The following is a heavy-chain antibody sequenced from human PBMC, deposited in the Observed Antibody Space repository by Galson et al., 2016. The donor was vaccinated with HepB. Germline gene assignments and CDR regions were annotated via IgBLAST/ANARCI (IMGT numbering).Heavy chain of an antibody. J-gene: IGHJ4*02. CDR1: GFSFNDRA. CDR2: VTGTGEST. CDR3: ANVSPYYYDKSGYY. V-gene: IGHV3-23*01. Sequence: SLRLSCATSGFSFNDRAMSWVRQAPGRGLEWVSGVTGTGESTYYTDSVKGRFTISRDKSKNTLYLQMNSLRAEDTAIYYCANVSPYYYDKSGYYWGQGTLVTVSS. D-gene: IGHD3-22*01.